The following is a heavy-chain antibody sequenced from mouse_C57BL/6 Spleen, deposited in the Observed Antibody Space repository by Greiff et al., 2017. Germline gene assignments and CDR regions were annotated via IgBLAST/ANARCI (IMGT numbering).Heavy chain of an antibody. CDR3: ARRYYYGSSPYAMDY. J-gene: IGHJ4*01. V-gene: IGHV5-12*01. Sequence: EVQLQQSGGGLVQPGGSLKLSCAASGFTFSDYYMYWVRQTPEKRLEWVAYISNGGGSTYYPDTVKGRFTISRDNAKNTLYLQMSRLKSEDTAMYYCARRYYYGSSPYAMDYWGQGTSVTVSS. CDR1: GFTFSDYY. D-gene: IGHD1-1*01. CDR2: ISNGGGST.